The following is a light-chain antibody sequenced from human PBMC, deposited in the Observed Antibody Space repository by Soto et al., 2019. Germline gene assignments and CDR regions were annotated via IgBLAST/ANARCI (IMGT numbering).Light chain of an antibody. CDR1: QRISSW. CDR3: QQYNNWPPAT. Sequence: DIQMTQTPSSVSASVGVRVTITWRASQRISSWLAWYQQKPGKAPKLLIYAASSLQSGVPSRFSGSGFGTDFTLTISSLLPEDFAVYYCQQYNNWPPATFGQGTRLEIK. J-gene: IGKJ5*01. CDR2: AAS. V-gene: IGKV1-12*01.